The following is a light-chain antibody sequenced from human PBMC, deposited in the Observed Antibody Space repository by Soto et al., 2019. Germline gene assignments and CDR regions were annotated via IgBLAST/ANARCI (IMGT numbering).Light chain of an antibody. V-gene: IGKV1-5*03. CDR2: KAS. CDR3: QQYNGYWT. CDR1: QSISDL. J-gene: IGKJ1*01. Sequence: DIQMTQSPSTLSASVGDRVTITCRASQSISDLLAWYQQKPGKAQKLLIYKASSLKSGVPSRFSGSGSGTEYTLTISSLQHDDFATYYCQQYNGYWTFGQGTKVEIK.